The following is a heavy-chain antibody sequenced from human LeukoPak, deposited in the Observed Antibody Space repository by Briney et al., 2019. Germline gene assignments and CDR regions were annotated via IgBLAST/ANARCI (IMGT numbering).Heavy chain of an antibody. CDR1: VFTFSSYW. CDR3: ARGYGNYGY. CDR2: IKQDGSEK. Sequence: GGSLRLSCAVSVFTFSSYWMSWVPRAPGKGLEWVANIKQDGSEKYYVDSVKGRFTIPRDNAKNPLYLQMNSLRAEDTAVYYCARGYGNYGYWGQGTLVTVSS. D-gene: IGHD4-11*01. V-gene: IGHV3-7*01. J-gene: IGHJ4*02.